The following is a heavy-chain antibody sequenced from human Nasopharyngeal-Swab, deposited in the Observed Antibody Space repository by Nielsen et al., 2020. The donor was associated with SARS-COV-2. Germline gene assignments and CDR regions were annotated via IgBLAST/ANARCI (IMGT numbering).Heavy chain of an antibody. V-gene: IGHV3-74*01. CDR1: QFTFRTYW. Sequence: SLKISCSASQFTFRTYWIHWVRQPPGKGLVWVSRMDSDGSTINYADSVKGRFTISRDNAKNTLYLQMNSLRAEDTAVYYCASGAVDGSGTYRLGEYWGQGTLVTVSS. CDR3: ASGAVDGSGTYRLGEY. D-gene: IGHD3-10*01. J-gene: IGHJ4*02. CDR2: MDSDGSTI.